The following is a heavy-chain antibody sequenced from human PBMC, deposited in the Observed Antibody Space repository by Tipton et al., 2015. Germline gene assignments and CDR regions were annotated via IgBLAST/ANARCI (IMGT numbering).Heavy chain of an antibody. D-gene: IGHD2-21*01. Sequence: SLRLSCTASGFTFSSYWMHWVRQAPGKGLVWVSRIKTDGSTTTYADSVQGRFTISRDNAKNTVYLQMNSLRAEDTAVYYCVKDYSGYYYYGMDVWGQGTTVTVSS. J-gene: IGHJ6*02. CDR2: IKTDGSTT. CDR3: VKDYSGYYYYGMDV. CDR1: GFTFSSYW. V-gene: IGHV3-74*01.